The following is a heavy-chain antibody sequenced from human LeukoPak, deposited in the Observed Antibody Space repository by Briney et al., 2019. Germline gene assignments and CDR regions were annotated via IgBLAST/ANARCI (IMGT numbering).Heavy chain of an antibody. V-gene: IGHV3-23*01. Sequence: GGSLRLSCAASGFTFSSYAMSWVRQAPGKGLEWVSAISSSGGITYYADSVKGRFTISRDNSKNTLYLQMNSLRAEDTAVYYCAREGPGYSYGPGDYWGQGTLVTVSS. CDR1: GFTFSSYA. D-gene: IGHD5-18*01. CDR3: AREGPGYSYGPGDY. J-gene: IGHJ4*02. CDR2: ISSSGGIT.